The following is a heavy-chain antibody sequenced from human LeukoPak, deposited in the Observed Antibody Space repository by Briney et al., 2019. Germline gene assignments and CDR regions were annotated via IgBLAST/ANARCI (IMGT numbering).Heavy chain of an antibody. D-gene: IGHD3-10*01. CDR1: GGSFSDYY. CDR2: IYDSGST. V-gene: IGHV4-39*01. Sequence: SETLSLTCAVYGGSFSDYYWGWIRQPPGKGLEWIGSIYDSGSTYYNPSLKSRVTISVDTSKNQFSLKLNSVTAADTAVYYCARHYGPWGQGTLVTVSS. J-gene: IGHJ5*02. CDR3: ARHYGP.